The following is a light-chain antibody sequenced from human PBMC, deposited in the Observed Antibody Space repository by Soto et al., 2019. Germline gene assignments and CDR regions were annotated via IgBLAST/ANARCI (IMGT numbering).Light chain of an antibody. CDR2: EAS. V-gene: IGKV1-5*03. CDR3: QQYNGYWT. CDR1: QSISCS. J-gene: IGKJ1*01. Sequence: DIQMTQSPSTLSASVGDRVTITCRASQSISCSLAWYQQKPGKAPKLLIYEASNLKSGVPSRFSGSGSGTEYTLTISSLQPDDSASYYCQQYNGYWTLGQGTRVDIK.